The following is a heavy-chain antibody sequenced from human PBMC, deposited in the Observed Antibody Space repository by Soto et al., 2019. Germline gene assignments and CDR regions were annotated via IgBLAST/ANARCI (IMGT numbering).Heavy chain of an antibody. Sequence: QVQRGQSGTEVKKPGSSVKVSCKASGGTFSSYAISWVRQVPGQGLEWMGGFVPIVGAANYAQKFQGRVSISADDSSTTGYMELNSLRSEDTAVYYCAIGSTYSGEFEYWGRGTLVTVSS. CDR1: GGTFSSYA. CDR2: FVPIVGAA. CDR3: AIGSTYSGEFEY. V-gene: IGHV1-69*01. J-gene: IGHJ4*02. D-gene: IGHD1-26*01.